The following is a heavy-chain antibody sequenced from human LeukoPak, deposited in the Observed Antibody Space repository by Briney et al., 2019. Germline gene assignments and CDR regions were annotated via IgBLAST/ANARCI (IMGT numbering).Heavy chain of an antibody. CDR3: ARGDYHYDILTGYYPNWYFDL. Sequence: PSETLSLTCSVSGGSISSGDYYWSWIRQPPGTGLEWIGYIYYSGSTYYNPSLKSRVTISVDTSKNQFSLKLSSVTAADTSVYYCARGDYHYDILTGYYPNWYFDLWGRGTLVTVSS. CDR1: GGSISSGDYY. D-gene: IGHD3-9*01. J-gene: IGHJ2*01. CDR2: IYYSGST. V-gene: IGHV4-30-4*08.